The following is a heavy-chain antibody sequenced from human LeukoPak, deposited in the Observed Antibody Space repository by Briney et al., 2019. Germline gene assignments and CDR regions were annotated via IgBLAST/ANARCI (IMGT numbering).Heavy chain of an antibody. CDR1: GFTFSNYG. CDR3: ARNYYDSSGYQEATFNY. Sequence: GTSLRLSCAASGFTFSNYGMRWVRQAPGKGLEWVAGIWYDGGYKYYADSVKGRFTISRDNSKNTLFLQMDSLRAEDTAVYYCARNYYDSSGYQEATFNYWGQGTLVTVSS. V-gene: IGHV3-33*01. J-gene: IGHJ4*02. CDR2: IWYDGGYK. D-gene: IGHD3-22*01.